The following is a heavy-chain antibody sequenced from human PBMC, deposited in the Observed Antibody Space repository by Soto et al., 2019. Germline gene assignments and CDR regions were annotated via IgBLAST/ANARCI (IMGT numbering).Heavy chain of an antibody. CDR3: AKDHTILEWFWYRYYFDY. CDR1: GFTLSSYA. CDR2: ISGSGGST. Sequence: QPGGSLRLSCAASGFTLSSYAMSWVRQAPGKGLEWVSAISGSGGSTYYADSVKGRFTISRDNSKNTLYLQMNSLRAEDTAVYYCAKDHTILEWFWYRYYFDYWGQGTLVTVSS. D-gene: IGHD3-3*01. J-gene: IGHJ4*02. V-gene: IGHV3-23*01.